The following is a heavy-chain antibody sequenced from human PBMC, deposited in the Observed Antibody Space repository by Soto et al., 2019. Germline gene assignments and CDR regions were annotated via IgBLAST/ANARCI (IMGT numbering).Heavy chain of an antibody. CDR3: ATALGCRSTSCTLDY. Sequence: QVQLVQSGAEVKKPGSSVKVSCTASGGTFGSYAFSWVRQAPGQGLEWMGGIIPVSGAAHYAQKFQGRVTITADESTSTANMELSSLSSQDTAVYYCATALGCRSTSCTLDYWGQGTRVIVSS. D-gene: IGHD2-2*01. V-gene: IGHV1-69*01. CDR2: IIPVSGAA. J-gene: IGHJ4*02. CDR1: GGTFGSYA.